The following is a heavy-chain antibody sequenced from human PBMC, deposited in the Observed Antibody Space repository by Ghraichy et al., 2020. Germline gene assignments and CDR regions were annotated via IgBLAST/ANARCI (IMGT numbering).Heavy chain of an antibody. CDR3: ATYPRGGSSSPYYYYGMDV. J-gene: IGHJ6*02. D-gene: IGHD6-6*01. CDR1: GGSISSSSYY. Sequence: SETLSLTCTVSGGSISSSSYYWGWIRQPPGKGLEWIGSIYYSGSTYYNPSLKSRVTISVDTSKNQFSLKLSSVTAADTAVYYCATYPRGGSSSPYYYYGMDVWGQGTTVTVSS. V-gene: IGHV4-39*07. CDR2: IYYSGST.